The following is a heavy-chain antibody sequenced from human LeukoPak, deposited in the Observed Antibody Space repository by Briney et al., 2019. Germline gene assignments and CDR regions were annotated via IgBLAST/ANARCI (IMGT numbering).Heavy chain of an antibody. J-gene: IGHJ4*02. Sequence: ASVKVSCRVSGDTLSELTMHWVRQAPGKGLEWMGGFDPGAGEILYAQQFQGRVTMTEDTSTDTAYMELTSLRSEDSGVYFCAAGGIYSLLDYWGQRTLVTVSS. CDR2: FDPGAGEI. CDR1: GDTLSELT. CDR3: AAGGIYSLLDY. D-gene: IGHD3-10*01. V-gene: IGHV1-24*01.